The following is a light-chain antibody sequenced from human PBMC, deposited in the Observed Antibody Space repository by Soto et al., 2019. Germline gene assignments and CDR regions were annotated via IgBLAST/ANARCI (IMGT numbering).Light chain of an antibody. Sequence: EIVLTQSPATLSLSPGERATLSCRASQSVSSYLAWYQQKPGQAPRLLIYDASNRATGIPARFSGSGSGTDFTLTISRVGHEDSAIYFCPQRPNWLTFGGGTNVEIK. CDR1: QSVSSY. CDR2: DAS. CDR3: PQRPNWLT. J-gene: IGKJ4*01. V-gene: IGKV3-11*01.